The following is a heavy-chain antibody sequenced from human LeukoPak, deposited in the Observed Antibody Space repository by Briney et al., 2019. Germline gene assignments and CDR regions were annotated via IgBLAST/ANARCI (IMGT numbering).Heavy chain of an antibody. CDR1: GYTFTGYY. V-gene: IGHV1-2*02. Sequence: ASVKVSCKASGYTFTGYYMHWVRQAPGQGLQWMGWINPNSGGTNYAQKFQGRVTMTRDTSISTAYMELSRLRSDDTAVYYCARMRQQLVVYAFDIWGQGTMVTVSS. J-gene: IGHJ3*02. CDR2: INPNSGGT. D-gene: IGHD6-13*01. CDR3: ARMRQQLVVYAFDI.